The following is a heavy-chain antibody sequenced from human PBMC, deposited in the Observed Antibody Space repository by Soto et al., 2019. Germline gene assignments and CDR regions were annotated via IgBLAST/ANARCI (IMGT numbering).Heavy chain of an antibody. CDR1: GGYISDNTW. Sequence: QVQLRESGPGLVKPSETLSLTCAVSGGYISDNTWWTWVRQPPGKGLEWIGEIYHSGATNYNPSLKRRVAMSVDRSKNQFSLMLNSVTAAETAVYYCSRGGTGFLEYWGQGTPVTVSS. J-gene: IGHJ4*02. V-gene: IGHV4-4*02. CDR3: SRGGTGFLEY. CDR2: IYHSGAT. D-gene: IGHD1-1*01.